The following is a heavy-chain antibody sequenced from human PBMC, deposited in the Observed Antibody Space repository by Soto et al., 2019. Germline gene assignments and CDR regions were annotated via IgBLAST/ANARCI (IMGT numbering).Heavy chain of an antibody. CDR2: ITSSGTST. CDR1: GFTFSTYA. Sequence: GGSLRLSCAASGFTFSTYAMSWVRQSPGKGLEWVSTITSSGTSTYYADSVKGRFTISRDNSKITLSVQMNSLRAEDTAIYYCVRVRVAGTAHFDYWGQRAPVTVSS. J-gene: IGHJ4*02. V-gene: IGHV3-23*01. D-gene: IGHD1-7*01. CDR3: VRVRVAGTAHFDY.